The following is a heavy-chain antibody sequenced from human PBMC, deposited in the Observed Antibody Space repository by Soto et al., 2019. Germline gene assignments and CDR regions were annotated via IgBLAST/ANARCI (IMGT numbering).Heavy chain of an antibody. CDR1: GFTFTSSA. V-gene: IGHV1-58*01. Sequence: VKVSCTASGFTFTSSAVQWVRQARGQRLEWIGWIVVGSGNTNYAQKFQERVTITRDMSTSTAYMELSSLRSEDTAVYYCAAGNGYIENYYGMDVWGQGTTVTVSS. J-gene: IGHJ6*02. CDR2: IVVGSGNT. D-gene: IGHD6-13*01. CDR3: AAGNGYIENYYGMDV.